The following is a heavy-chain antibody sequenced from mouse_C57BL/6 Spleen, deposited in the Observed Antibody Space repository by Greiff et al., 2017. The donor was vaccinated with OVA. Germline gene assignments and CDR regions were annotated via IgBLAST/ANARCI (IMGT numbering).Heavy chain of an antibody. CDR2: IYPGDGDT. Sequence: VQLQQSGPELVKPGASVKISCKASGYAFSSSWMNWVKQRPGKGLEWIGRIYPGDGDTNYNGKFKGKATLTADKSSSTAYMQLSSLTSEDSAVYFCARNGDYYGSSYVDYWGQGTTLTVSS. CDR1: GYAFSSSW. D-gene: IGHD1-1*01. J-gene: IGHJ2*01. CDR3: ARNGDYYGSSYVDY. V-gene: IGHV1-82*01.